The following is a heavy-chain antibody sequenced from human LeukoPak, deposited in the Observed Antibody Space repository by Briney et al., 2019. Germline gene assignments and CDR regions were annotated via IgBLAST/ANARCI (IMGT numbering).Heavy chain of an antibody. J-gene: IGHJ4*02. CDR3: TRGVYQLLYFDY. V-gene: IGHV3-49*04. CDR2: IRSTAYGATT. D-gene: IGHD6-13*01. CDR1: GFIFGDYA. Sequence: GGSLKLSCTASGFIFGDYAMSWVRQAPEKGLEWVAFIRSTAYGATTEYAASVKDRFTISRDDSKMIAYLQMNSLKTDDTAVYYCTRGVYQLLYFDYWGQGALVTVSS.